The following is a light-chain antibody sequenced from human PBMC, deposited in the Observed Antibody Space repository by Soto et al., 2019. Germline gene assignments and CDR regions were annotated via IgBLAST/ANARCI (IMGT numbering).Light chain of an antibody. CDR2: GAA. CDR1: QSVSSTY. CDR3: QQANSFPLT. J-gene: IGKJ4*01. Sequence: EIVLTQSPGTLSLSPGERATLSCRASQSVSSTYLAWYQQKLGQAPRLLIYGAASRATGTPDRFSGSGSGTHFTLTISRLEPEDFATYYCQQANSFPLTFGGGTKVEI. V-gene: IGKV3-20*01.